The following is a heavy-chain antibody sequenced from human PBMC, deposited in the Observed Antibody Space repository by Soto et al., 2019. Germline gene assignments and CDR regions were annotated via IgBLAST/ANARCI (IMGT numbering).Heavy chain of an antibody. CDR2: INHSGST. J-gene: IGHJ3*01. CDR3: ASGLCTSTSCDPPDAFDG. V-gene: IGHV4-34*01. D-gene: IGHD2-2*01. Sequence: QVQLQPWGAGLLKPSETLSLTCAVYGGSFSGYYWSWIRQPPGKGLEWIVEINHSGSTNYNPSRKSRVTISVDTSKDQFSLKLRSGTAADTAVYYCASGLCTSTSCDPPDAFDGWGQGTMVTVSS. CDR1: GGSFSGYY.